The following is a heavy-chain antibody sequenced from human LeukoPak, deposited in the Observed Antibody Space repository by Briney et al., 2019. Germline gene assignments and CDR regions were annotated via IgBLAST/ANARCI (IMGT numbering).Heavy chain of an antibody. CDR2: INPNSGGT. V-gene: IGHV1-2*06. CDR1: GYTFTGYY. D-gene: IGHD1-26*01. Sequence: ASVKVSCKASGYTFTGYYMHWVRQAPGQGLEWMGRINPNSGGTNYAQKFQGRVTMTRDTSISTAYMELSRLRSDDTAVYYCAGDSGSYSSVVSWGQGTLVTVSS. J-gene: IGHJ4*02. CDR3: AGDSGSYSSVVS.